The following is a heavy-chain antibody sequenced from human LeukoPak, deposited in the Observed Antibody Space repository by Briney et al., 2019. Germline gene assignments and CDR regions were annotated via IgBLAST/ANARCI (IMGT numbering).Heavy chain of an antibody. CDR3: ASERGYSYALDY. CDR1: GFTFSGYS. J-gene: IGHJ4*02. V-gene: IGHV3-21*01. CDR2: ISSSSSYI. D-gene: IGHD5-18*01. Sequence: GSLRLSCAASGFTFSGYSMNWVRQAPGKGLEWVSSISSSSSYIYYADSVEGRFTISRDNAKNSLYLQMNSLRAEDTAVYYCASERGYSYALDYWGQGTLVTVSS.